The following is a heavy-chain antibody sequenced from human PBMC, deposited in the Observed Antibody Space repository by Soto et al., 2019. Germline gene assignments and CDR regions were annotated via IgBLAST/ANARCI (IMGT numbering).Heavy chain of an antibody. Sequence: PGXSLKISCKGSGYSFTSYWIGWVRQMPGKGLEWMGIIYPGDSATRYSPSFQGQVTISADKSISTAYLQWSSLKASDTAMYYCARSDGYDYVWGSYRFYFDYLGQGTLVTVSS. CDR3: ARSDGYDYVWGSYRFYFDY. J-gene: IGHJ4*02. CDR1: GYSFTSYW. CDR2: IYPGDSAT. V-gene: IGHV5-51*01. D-gene: IGHD3-16*02.